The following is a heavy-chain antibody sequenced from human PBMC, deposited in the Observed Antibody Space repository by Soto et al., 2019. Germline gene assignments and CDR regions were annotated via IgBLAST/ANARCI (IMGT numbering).Heavy chain of an antibody. J-gene: IGHJ4*02. V-gene: IGHV1-18*01. CDR3: ARVSGDFWSGYYTPSPDY. CDR2: ISAYNGNT. D-gene: IGHD3-3*01. CDR1: GGTFSSYD. Sequence: GASVKVSCKAPGGTFSSYDISWVRQAPGQGLEWMGWISAYNGNTNYAQKLQGRVTMATDTSTSTAYMELRSLRSDDTAVYYCARVSGDFWSGYYTPSPDYWGQGTLVTVSS.